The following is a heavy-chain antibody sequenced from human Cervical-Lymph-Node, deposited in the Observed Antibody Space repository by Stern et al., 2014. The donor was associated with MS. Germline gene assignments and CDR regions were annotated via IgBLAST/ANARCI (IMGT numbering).Heavy chain of an antibody. Sequence: VQLVESGPGLVKPSQTLSLTCTVSGGSISSDDSYWSWIRQPPGKGLEWIGYVYYSGNTYYNPSLRSRLIISVDTSKNQFSLKLISVTAADTAVYYCARDRSYYSFDYWGQGTLVTVSS. J-gene: IGHJ4*02. D-gene: IGHD2/OR15-2a*01. CDR2: VYYSGNT. V-gene: IGHV4-30-4*01. CDR3: ARDRSYYSFDY. CDR1: GGSISSDDSY.